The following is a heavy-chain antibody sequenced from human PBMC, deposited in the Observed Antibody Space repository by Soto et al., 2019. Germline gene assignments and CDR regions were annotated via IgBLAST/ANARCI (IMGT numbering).Heavy chain of an antibody. D-gene: IGHD5-12*01. CDR3: ARSQYCGYANWFDP. Sequence: QLQLQESGPGLVKPSEALSLTCTVSGGSISDGSYCWGWIRQAPGKGLEWIGSACYSASSYYNPSLKSRLTLSVDTSKNECSLTLRSVTAADTAVYHCARSQYCGYANWFDPWGPGTLVTVSS. CDR2: ACYSASS. J-gene: IGHJ5*02. V-gene: IGHV4-39*01. CDR1: GGSISDGSYC.